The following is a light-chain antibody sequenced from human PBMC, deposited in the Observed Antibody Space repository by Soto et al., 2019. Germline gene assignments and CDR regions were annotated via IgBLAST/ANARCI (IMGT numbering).Light chain of an antibody. CDR2: DVS. CDR1: SSDVGGYNF. V-gene: IGLV2-14*03. Sequence: QSVLNQPASVSGSPGQSITISCTGTSSDVGGYNFVSWYQQRPGKAPKLMIYDVSNRPSGVSDRFSGSKSGNTASVAISGPAAGREAYYSLHLYTSISAYVFGTGTKLTV. J-gene: IGLJ1*01. CDR3: HLYTSISAYV.